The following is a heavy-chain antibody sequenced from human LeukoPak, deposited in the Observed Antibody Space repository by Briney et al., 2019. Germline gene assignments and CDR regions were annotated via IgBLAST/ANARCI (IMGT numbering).Heavy chain of an antibody. Sequence: GGSLRLLCAPSGFTFSSYWMSWARQAPGKGLEWVANIKQDGTEKYYVDSVKGRFTISRDNAKNSLYLQMNSLGAEDTAVYYCASISSPNDYWGQGTLVTVSS. CDR1: GFTFSSYW. D-gene: IGHD3-10*01. J-gene: IGHJ4*02. V-gene: IGHV3-7*01. CDR3: ASISSPNDY. CDR2: IKQDGTEK.